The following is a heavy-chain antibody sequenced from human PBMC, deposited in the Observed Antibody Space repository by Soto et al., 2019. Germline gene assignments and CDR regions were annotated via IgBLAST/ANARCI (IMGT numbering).Heavy chain of an antibody. V-gene: IGHV3-23*01. CDR2: IRSDGDTT. J-gene: IGHJ4*02. CDR1: GLTFSTIG. Sequence: EVQVLESGGGLVQPGGSLRLSGAALGLTFSTIGMNWFRKAPGKGLGGVSGIRSDGDTTYNADSVKGRFTVSRDTSKNTVYLQMNSLRVEDTAIYYCAKGKGVGATPDGANCWGQGTLVTVSS. D-gene: IGHD1-26*01. CDR3: AKGKGVGATPDGANC.